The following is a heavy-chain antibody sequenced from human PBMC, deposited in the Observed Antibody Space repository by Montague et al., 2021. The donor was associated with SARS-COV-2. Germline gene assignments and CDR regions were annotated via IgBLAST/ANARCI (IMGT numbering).Heavy chain of an antibody. V-gene: IGHV2-70*17. CDR3: ARMECGTVSSEDY. CDR2: IDWDDAK. CDR1: GFSLNSKGVC. J-gene: IGHJ4*02. Sequence: PALVKPTQTLTLTCTFSGFSLNSKGVCVTWIRQPPGEALESLARIDWDDAKFYNTSLKARLAVSKGTSETQVVLKVTDLDPADTATYFCARMECGTVSSEDYWGQGIQVTVSS. D-gene: IGHD1-7*01.